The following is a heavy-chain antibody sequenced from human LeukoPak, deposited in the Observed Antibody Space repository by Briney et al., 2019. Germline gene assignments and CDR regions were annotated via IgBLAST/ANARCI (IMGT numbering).Heavy chain of an antibody. CDR3: ARLEVTDSYYFDY. D-gene: IGHD2-21*02. CDR2: INHSGST. CDR1: GGSFSGYY. J-gene: IGHJ4*02. V-gene: IGHV4-34*01. Sequence: SETLSLTCAVYGGSFSGYYWSWIRQPPGKGLEWIGEINHSGSTNYNPSLKSRVTISVDTSKNQFSLKLSSVTAADTAVYYCARLEVTDSYYFDYWGQGTLVTVSS.